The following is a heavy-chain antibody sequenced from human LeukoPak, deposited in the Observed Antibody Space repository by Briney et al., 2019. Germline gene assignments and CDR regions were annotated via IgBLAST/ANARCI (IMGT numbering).Heavy chain of an antibody. V-gene: IGHV3-23*01. CDR2: ISGSGGST. CDR1: GFTFSSYA. CDR3: AKDASDKFYSSGWYGYFDY. D-gene: IGHD6-19*01. J-gene: IGHJ4*02. Sequence: GGSLRLTCAASGFTFSSYAMSWVRQAPGKGLEWVSAISGSGGSTYYADSVKGRFTISRDNSKNTLYLQMNSLRAEDTAVYYCAKDASDKFYSSGWYGYFDYWGQGTLVTVSS.